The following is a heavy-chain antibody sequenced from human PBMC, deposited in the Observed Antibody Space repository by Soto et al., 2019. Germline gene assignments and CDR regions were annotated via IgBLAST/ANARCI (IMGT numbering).Heavy chain of an antibody. V-gene: IGHV3-11*01. Sequence: PGGSLRLSCAASGFTFGDYFMSWIRQAPGKGLEWVSYISSSGRSVSYADSVEGRFTISRDNAKNSLNLQMNSLRAEDTAVYYCARGGGYSGSGSYPPDWYFDLWGRGTLVTVSS. D-gene: IGHD3-10*01. CDR3: ARGGGYSGSGSYPPDWYFDL. CDR1: GFTFGDYF. CDR2: ISSSGRSV. J-gene: IGHJ2*01.